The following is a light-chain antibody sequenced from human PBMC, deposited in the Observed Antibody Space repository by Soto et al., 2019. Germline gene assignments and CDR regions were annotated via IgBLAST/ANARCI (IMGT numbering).Light chain of an antibody. V-gene: IGKV1-39*01. CDR1: QTIATF. J-gene: IGKJ5*01. CDR3: QLSHTTLT. CDR2: GAS. Sequence: DIQMTQSPSSLSASVGDRVTITCRASQTIATFLNWYQQKPGKDPKLLIYGASTLQSGVPSRFSGSGSGADFTLTISSLQPEDSATYYCQLSHTTLTFGQGTRLEIK.